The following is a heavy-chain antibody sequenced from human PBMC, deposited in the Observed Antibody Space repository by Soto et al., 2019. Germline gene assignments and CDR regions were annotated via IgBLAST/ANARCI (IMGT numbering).Heavy chain of an antibody. J-gene: IGHJ5*02. Sequence: QVQLHQWGAGLLKPSETLSLTCAVYGGSFSVDYWSWVRQPPGKGLEGIGEISRSGSINYNPSPKSRFPISVDTSNNQFALSLYSVTAADTAVYYCARRDDSSAYCFDPWGQGTLVTVSS. D-gene: IGHD3-22*01. CDR3: ARRDDSSAYCFDP. V-gene: IGHV4-34*01. CDR2: ISRSGSI. CDR1: GGSFSVDY.